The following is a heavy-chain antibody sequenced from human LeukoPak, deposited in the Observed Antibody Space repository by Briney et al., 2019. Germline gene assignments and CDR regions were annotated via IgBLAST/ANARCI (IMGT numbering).Heavy chain of an antibody. CDR1: GGSISSTNW. D-gene: IGHD1-26*01. CDR2: ISLSGRT. V-gene: IGHV4-4*02. J-gene: IGHJ4*02. Sequence: PSGTLSLTCGVSGGSISSTNWYSWVRQPPGQGLEWIGEISLSGRTNYSPSLKSRVTVSLDESKNHLSLNLASVTAADTAVYYCSRESGPFSPFGHWGQGTLVAVTS. CDR3: SRESGPFSPFGH.